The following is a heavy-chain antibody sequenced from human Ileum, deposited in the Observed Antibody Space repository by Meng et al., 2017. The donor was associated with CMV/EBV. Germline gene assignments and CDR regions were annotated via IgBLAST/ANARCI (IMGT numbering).Heavy chain of an antibody. Sequence: QLHLQGRGPGLVKLSETLPLPCTVSGGSISSPPYFWGWIRQPPGKGLEWIATISYSGNTYYNPSLKSPVTISLDTSKNQFSLKLTSVTAADTAVYYCAREPPSGQQLDWGQGTLVTVSS. D-gene: IGHD6-13*01. CDR2: ISYSGNT. V-gene: IGHV4-39*07. CDR3: AREPPSGQQLD. J-gene: IGHJ4*02. CDR1: GGSISSPPYF.